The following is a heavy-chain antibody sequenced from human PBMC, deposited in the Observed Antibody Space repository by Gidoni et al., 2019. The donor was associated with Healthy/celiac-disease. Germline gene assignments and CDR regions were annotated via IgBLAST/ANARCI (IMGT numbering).Heavy chain of an antibody. V-gene: IGHV1-18*01. Sequence: QVQLVQSGAEVKTPGASVKVSCKASGYTFTSYGISWVRQAPGKGLEWMGGISAYNGNTNYAQKLQGRVTMTTDTSTSTAYMELRSLRSDDTAVYYCARDGLIVLMVYASNDAFDIWGQGTMVTVSS. CDR2: ISAYNGNT. J-gene: IGHJ3*02. D-gene: IGHD2-8*01. CDR1: GYTFTSYG. CDR3: ARDGLIVLMVYASNDAFDI.